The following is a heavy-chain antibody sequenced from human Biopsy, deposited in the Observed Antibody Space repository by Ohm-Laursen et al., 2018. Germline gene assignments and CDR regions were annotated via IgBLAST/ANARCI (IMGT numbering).Heavy chain of an antibody. Sequence: SVKVSCKASGYTFTSYDISWVRQAPGQGLEWMGWISPYNDKTSYPPKLQDRVTTTADTSTNTAHMELRSLRSDDTAVYYCARVFCTSTTCYGLLDNWGQGTVVTVSS. J-gene: IGHJ4*02. CDR1: GYTFTSYD. D-gene: IGHD2/OR15-2a*01. CDR3: ARVFCTSTTCYGLLDN. CDR2: ISPYNDKT. V-gene: IGHV1-18*01.